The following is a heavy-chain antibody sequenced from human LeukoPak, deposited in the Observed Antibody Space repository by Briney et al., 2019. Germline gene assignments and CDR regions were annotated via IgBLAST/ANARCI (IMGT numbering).Heavy chain of an antibody. Sequence: ASVKVSCKASGYTFTGYYMYWVRQAPGQGLEWMGWINPNSGGTNYAQKFQGRVTMTRDTSISTAYMELSRLRSDDTAVYYCARAPPAAMAGWFDPWGQGTLVTVSS. D-gene: IGHD2-2*01. J-gene: IGHJ5*02. V-gene: IGHV1-2*02. CDR1: GYTFTGYY. CDR3: ARAPPAAMAGWFDP. CDR2: INPNSGGT.